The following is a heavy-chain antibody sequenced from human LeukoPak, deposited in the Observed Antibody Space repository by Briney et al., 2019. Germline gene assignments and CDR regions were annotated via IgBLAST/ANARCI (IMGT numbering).Heavy chain of an antibody. CDR1: GGTFSSYA. V-gene: IGHV1-69*13. J-gene: IGHJ4*02. CDR3: ARRGGFGGSSYYFDY. CDR2: IIPIFGTA. Sequence: GASVKVSCKASGGTFSSYAISWVRQAPGQGLEWMGGIIPIFGTANYAQKFQGRVTITADESTSTAYMELSSLRSEDTAVYYCARRGGFGGSSYYFDYWGQGTLVTVS. D-gene: IGHD3-10*01.